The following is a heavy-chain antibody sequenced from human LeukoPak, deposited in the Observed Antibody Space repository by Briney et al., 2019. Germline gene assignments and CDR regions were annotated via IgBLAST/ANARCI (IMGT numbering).Heavy chain of an antibody. Sequence: PGGSLRLSCAASGFTVSSNYMSWVRQAPGKGLEWVSVIYSGGSTYYADSVKGRFTISRDNSKNTLYLQMNSLRAEDTAVYYCARQRYNWNDLSYYYYMDVWGKGTTVTVCS. V-gene: IGHV3-53*01. D-gene: IGHD1-20*01. CDR3: ARQRYNWNDLSYYYYMDV. J-gene: IGHJ6*03. CDR2: IYSGGST. CDR1: GFTVSSNY.